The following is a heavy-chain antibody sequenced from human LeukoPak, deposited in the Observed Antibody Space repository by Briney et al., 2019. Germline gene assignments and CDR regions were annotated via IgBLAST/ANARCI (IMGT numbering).Heavy chain of an antibody. CDR1: GGSVRSYF. V-gene: IGHV4-4*07. J-gene: IGHJ3*01. CDR3: ARVGGASSTLTTFDV. D-gene: IGHD4-11*01. CDR2: IYTSGRT. Sequence: PSETLSLTCTVSGGSVRSYFWTWIRQPAGRGLEWIGLIYTSGRTNYNPSLKSQVTISADDSKNQFSLKLNSVTAADTAVYYCARVGGASSTLTTFDVRGQGTVVTVSS.